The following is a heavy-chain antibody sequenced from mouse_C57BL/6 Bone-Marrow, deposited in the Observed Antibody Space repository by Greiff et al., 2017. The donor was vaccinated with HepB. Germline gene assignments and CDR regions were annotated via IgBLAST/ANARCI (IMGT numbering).Heavy chain of an antibody. CDR3: TRDDYVPRYFDV. J-gene: IGHJ1*03. CDR2: ISSGGDYI. CDR1: GFTFSSYA. D-gene: IGHD2-4*01. Sequence: DVQLVESGEGLVKPGGSLKLSCAASGFTFSSYAMSWVRQTPEKRLEWVAYISSGGDYIYYADTVKGRFTISRDNARNTLYLQMSSLKSEDTAMYYCTRDDYVPRYFDVWGTGTTVTVSS. V-gene: IGHV5-9-1*02.